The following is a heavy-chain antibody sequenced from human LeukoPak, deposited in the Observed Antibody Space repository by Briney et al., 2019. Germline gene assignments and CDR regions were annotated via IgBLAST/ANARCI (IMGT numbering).Heavy chain of an antibody. CDR3: ARMGAYGGKSLYYYYYMDV. D-gene: IGHD4-23*01. Sequence: ASVKVSCKASGYTFTSYYMHWVRQAPGQGLEWMGIINPSGGSTSYAQKFQGRVTMTRDMSTSTVYMELSSLRSEDTAVYYCARMGAYGGKSLYYYYYMDVWGKGTTVTISS. CDR1: GYTFTSYY. V-gene: IGHV1-46*01. CDR2: INPSGGST. J-gene: IGHJ6*03.